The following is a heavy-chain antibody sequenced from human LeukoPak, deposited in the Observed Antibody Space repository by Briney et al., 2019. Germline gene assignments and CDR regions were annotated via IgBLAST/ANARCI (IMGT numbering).Heavy chain of an antibody. CDR1: GFTFSSYS. V-gene: IGHV3-66*01. Sequence: PGGSLRLSCAASGFTFSSYSMNWVRQAPGKGLEWVSVIYSGGSTYYADSVKGRFTISRDNSKNTLYLQMNSLRAEDTAVYYCARGTADGYLDYWGQGTLVTVSS. CDR3: ARGTADGYLDY. D-gene: IGHD5-24*01. CDR2: IYSGGST. J-gene: IGHJ4*02.